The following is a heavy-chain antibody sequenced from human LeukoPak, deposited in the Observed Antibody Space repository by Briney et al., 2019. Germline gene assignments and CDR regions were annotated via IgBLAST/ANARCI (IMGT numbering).Heavy chain of an antibody. CDR1: GFTLSSYW. D-gene: IGHD2-15*01. Sequence: GGSLRLSCAASGFTLSSYWMSWVRQAPGKGLEWVANIKRDGSEKYYVDSVRGRFTISRDNAKNSLYLQMNSLGAEDTAVYYCARDPYCSDGSCFSSFGMDVWGQGTTVTVSS. CDR2: IKRDGSEK. V-gene: IGHV3-7*01. J-gene: IGHJ6*02. CDR3: ARDPYCSDGSCFSSFGMDV.